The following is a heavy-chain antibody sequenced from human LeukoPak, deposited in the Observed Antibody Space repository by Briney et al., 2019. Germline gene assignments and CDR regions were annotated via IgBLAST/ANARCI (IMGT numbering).Heavy chain of an antibody. Sequence: GGSLRLSCAASGFTFSSYAMHWVRQAPGKGLEWVAVISYDGSNKYYADSVKGRFTISRDNSKNTLYLQMNSLRAKDTAVYYCARGSMIVLNGVDYWGQGTLVTVSS. J-gene: IGHJ4*02. CDR2: ISYDGSNK. CDR3: ARGSMIVLNGVDY. CDR1: GFTFSSYA. D-gene: IGHD3-22*01. V-gene: IGHV3-30-3*01.